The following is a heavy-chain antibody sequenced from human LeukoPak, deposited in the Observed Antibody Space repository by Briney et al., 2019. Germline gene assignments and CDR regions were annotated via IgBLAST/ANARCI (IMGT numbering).Heavy chain of an antibody. CDR1: DYSISSGYY. CDR3: ARVTGYMIEDYFDY. Sequence: SETLSLTCTVSDYSISSGYYWGWIRQPPGRGLEWIGEINHRGSTNYNPSLKSRVTISVDTSKNQFSLKLSSVTAADTAVYYCARVTGYMIEDYFDYWGQGTLATVSS. J-gene: IGHJ4*02. V-gene: IGHV4-38-2*02. D-gene: IGHD3-22*01. CDR2: INHRGST.